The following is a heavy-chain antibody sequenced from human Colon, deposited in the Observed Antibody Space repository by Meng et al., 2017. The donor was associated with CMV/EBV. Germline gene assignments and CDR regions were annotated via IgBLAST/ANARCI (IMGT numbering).Heavy chain of an antibody. V-gene: IGHV1-2*02. CDR1: GYTFSDYH. CDR3: ARDPSGSRVPFDY. D-gene: IGHD1-26*01. Sequence: QVPLVQYGAEVKKPGASMKVSCKTSGYTFSDYHIHWVRQAPGQGLEWMGWINSNSGATDYAQKFQGRFTMTRDTSITTAYMELSSLRSDDTAVYYCARDPSGSRVPFDYWGQGSLVTVSS. J-gene: IGHJ4*02. CDR2: INSNSGAT.